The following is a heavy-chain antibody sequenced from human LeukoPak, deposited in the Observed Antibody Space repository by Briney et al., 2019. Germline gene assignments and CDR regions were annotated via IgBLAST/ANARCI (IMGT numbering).Heavy chain of an antibody. J-gene: IGHJ4*02. V-gene: IGHV4-39*07. CDR2: IYYSGST. CDR3: ASTRGYDWGLSFDY. Sequence: PSETLSLTCTVSGGSISSSSYYWGWIRQPPGKGLEWIGSIYYSGSTYYNPSLKSRVTISVDTSKNQFSLKLSSVTAADTAVYYCASTRGYDWGLSFDYWGQGTLVTVSS. D-gene: IGHD5-12*01. CDR1: GGSISSSSYY.